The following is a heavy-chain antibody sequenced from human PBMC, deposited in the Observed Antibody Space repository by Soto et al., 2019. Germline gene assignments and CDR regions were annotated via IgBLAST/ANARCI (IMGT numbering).Heavy chain of an antibody. CDR3: ATNRQIHCSGGSCYAVDDAFDI. CDR1: GYTFTSYD. V-gene: IGHV1-8*01. Sequence: ASVKVSCKASGYTFTSYDINCVRQATGQGLEWMGWMNPNSGNTGYAQKFQGRVTMTRNTSISTAYMELSSLRSEDTAVYYYATNRQIHCSGGSCYAVDDAFDIWVQGTMVTVSS. J-gene: IGHJ3*02. D-gene: IGHD2-15*01. CDR2: MNPNSGNT.